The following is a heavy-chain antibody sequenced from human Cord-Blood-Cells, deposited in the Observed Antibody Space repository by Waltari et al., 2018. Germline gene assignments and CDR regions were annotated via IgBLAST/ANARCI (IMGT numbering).Heavy chain of an antibody. D-gene: IGHD3-22*01. J-gene: IGHJ3*02. CDR3: ARPIYYYDSSGYAFDI. CDR2: IYPGDSDT. Sequence: EVQLLQSGAGLKRPGGSRRSSVRGFGYSFTGYWIGWLGQLPGKGLEWMGIIYPGDSDTRYSPSFQGQVTISADKSISTAYLQWSSLKASDTAMYYCARPIYYYDSSGYAFDIWGQGTMVTVSS. CDR1: GYSFTGYW. V-gene: IGHV5-51*01.